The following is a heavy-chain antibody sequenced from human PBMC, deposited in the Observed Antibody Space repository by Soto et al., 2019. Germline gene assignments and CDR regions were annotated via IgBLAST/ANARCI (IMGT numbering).Heavy chain of an antibody. J-gene: IGHJ5*02. CDR2: IYHSGST. D-gene: IGHD3-22*01. CDR1: GGSISSGGYS. CDR3: ARVDYDSTWVDP. V-gene: IGHV4-30-2*06. Sequence: SETLSLTCVVSGGSISSGGYSWSWIRQSPGKGLEWIGYIYHSGSTDYNPSLKSRVTISVVRSKYQFSLKLSSVTAADTAVYYCARVDYDSTWVDPWGQGTLVTVSS.